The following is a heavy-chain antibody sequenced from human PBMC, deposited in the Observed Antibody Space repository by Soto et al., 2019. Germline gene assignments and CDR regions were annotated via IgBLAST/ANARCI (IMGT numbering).Heavy chain of an antibody. J-gene: IGHJ4*02. CDR1: GFTSSNAW. CDR2: IKSKTDGGTT. Sequence: GGSLRLSCAASGFTSSNAWMNWVRQAPGKGLEWVGRIKSKTDGGTTDYAAPVKGRFTISRDDSKNTLYLQMNSLETEDTAVYYCTTDPVTMIVVVPSSGWGQGTLVTVSS. CDR3: TTDPVTMIVVVPSSG. V-gene: IGHV3-15*07. D-gene: IGHD3-22*01.